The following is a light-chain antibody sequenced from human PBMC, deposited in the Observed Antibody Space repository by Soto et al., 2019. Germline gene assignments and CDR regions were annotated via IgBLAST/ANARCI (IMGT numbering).Light chain of an antibody. CDR1: QNVGTF. CDR2: TAS. V-gene: IGKV1-39*01. Sequence: IHMTQSPSSLSASVGERVSMTCRTSQNVGTFLSWYQQRSGTAPKLLIYTASTLQSGVPSRFRGSGAGTEFTLTIRSLQPEDFATYFCQQNFVVPPEDAFGPGTKLEMK. J-gene: IGKJ2*01. CDR3: QQNFVVPPEDA.